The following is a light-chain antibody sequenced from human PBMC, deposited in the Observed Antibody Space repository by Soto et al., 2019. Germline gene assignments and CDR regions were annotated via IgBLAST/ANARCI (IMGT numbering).Light chain of an antibody. Sequence: DIQMTQSPSSLSASVGDRVTITCRASPGISNYLAWYQQKPGKVPKLLIYAASTLQSGVPSRFSGSGSGTDFTLTISSLQPEDVATYYCQKYNSAPQTFGHGTKVEIK. CDR2: AAS. CDR3: QKYNSAPQT. J-gene: IGKJ1*01. V-gene: IGKV1-27*01. CDR1: PGISNY.